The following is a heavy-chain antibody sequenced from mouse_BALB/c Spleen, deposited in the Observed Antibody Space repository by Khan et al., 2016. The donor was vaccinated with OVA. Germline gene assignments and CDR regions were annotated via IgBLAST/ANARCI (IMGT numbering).Heavy chain of an antibody. CDR2: ISYSGST. CDR1: GYSITSGYS. CDR3: ARTARIKY. D-gene: IGHD1-2*01. Sequence: EVQLQESGPGLVKPSQSLSLTCTVTGYSITSGYSRNWIRQFPGNKLEWMGYISYSGSTNYNPSLKSRISITRDTSKNQFFLQLNAVTTEDTATYYCARTARIKYWGQGTTLTVSS. V-gene: IGHV3-1*02. J-gene: IGHJ2*01.